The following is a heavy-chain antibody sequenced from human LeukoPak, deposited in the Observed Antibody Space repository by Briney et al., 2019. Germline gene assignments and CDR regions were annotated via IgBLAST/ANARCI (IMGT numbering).Heavy chain of an antibody. CDR3: AKALSGSYFPDN. D-gene: IGHD1-26*01. CDR1: GFTFSKYG. Sequence: PGGSLRLSCVASGFTFSKYGMNWVRQAPGKGLEWVSYISSSSSTICYADSVKGRFTISRDNGKHSLYLQMSSLRDEDTAVYYCAKALSGSYFPDNWGQGTLVTVSS. CDR2: ISSSSSTI. J-gene: IGHJ4*02. V-gene: IGHV3-48*02.